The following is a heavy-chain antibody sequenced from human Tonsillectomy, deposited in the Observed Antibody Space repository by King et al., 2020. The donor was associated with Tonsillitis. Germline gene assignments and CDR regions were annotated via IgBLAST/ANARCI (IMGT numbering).Heavy chain of an antibody. J-gene: IGHJ3*02. CDR1: GFTFRSYA. Sequence: VQLVESGGGLVQPGGSLRLSCAASGFTFRSYAMSWVRQAPGKGREGGSTIRGGDGSTYYAYSVKGRFTISRDNSKNTLYLQMNSLRVEDPAVYYCAKGYDFWSGYYAFGIWGQGTMVTVSS. V-gene: IGHV3-23*04. D-gene: IGHD3-3*01. CDR3: AKGYDFWSGYYAFGI. CDR2: IRGGDGST.